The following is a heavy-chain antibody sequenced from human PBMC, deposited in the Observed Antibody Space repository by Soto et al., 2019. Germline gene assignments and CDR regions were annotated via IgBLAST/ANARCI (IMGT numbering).Heavy chain of an antibody. V-gene: IGHV3-30*18. CDR1: GFTFSSHG. J-gene: IGHJ5*02. CDR3: GKDLSPGGLEA. D-gene: IGHD3-16*01. Sequence: QVHLVESGGGVVQPGRSLRLSCAASGFTFSSHGMHWIRQAPGKGLEWVAVIPYDGSHQYYADSVKGRFSISRDRAKNSLSLQMNSLTIEDTAVYYCGKDLSPGGLEAWGQGTLVTVSS. CDR2: IPYDGSHQ.